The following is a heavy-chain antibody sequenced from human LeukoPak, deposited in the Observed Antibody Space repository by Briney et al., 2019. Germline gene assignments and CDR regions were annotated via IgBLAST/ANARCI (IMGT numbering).Heavy chain of an antibody. V-gene: IGHV4-34*01. Sequence: GSLRLSCAASGFTFSSYGMSWVRQAPGKGLEWIGEINHSGSTNYNPSLKSRVTISVDTSKNQFSLKLSSVTAADTAVYYCARGPKGNVLRFLEWLQRPFDYWGQGTLVTVSS. CDR2: INHSGST. D-gene: IGHD3-3*01. CDR3: ARGPKGNVLRFLEWLQRPFDY. CDR1: GFTFSSYG. J-gene: IGHJ4*02.